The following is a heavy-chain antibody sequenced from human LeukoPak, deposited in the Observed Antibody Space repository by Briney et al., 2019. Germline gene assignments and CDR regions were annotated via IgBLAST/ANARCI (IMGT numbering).Heavy chain of an antibody. Sequence: PSGGSLRLSCAASGFTFSSYAMSWVRQAPGKGLEWVSAISGGGGSTYYADSVKGRSTISRDNSKNTLYLQMNSLRAEDTAVYYCATLAAAIDYWGQGTLVTVSS. J-gene: IGHJ4*02. CDR1: GFTFSSYA. D-gene: IGHD6-13*01. CDR3: ATLAAAIDY. V-gene: IGHV3-23*01. CDR2: ISGGGGST.